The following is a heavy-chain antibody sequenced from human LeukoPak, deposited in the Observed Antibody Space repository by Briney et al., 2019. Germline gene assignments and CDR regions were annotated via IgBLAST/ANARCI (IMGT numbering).Heavy chain of an antibody. D-gene: IGHD6-6*01. CDR1: GFTVSSNY. J-gene: IGHJ4*02. CDR3: ARSVSSSSMNYFDY. Sequence: GGSLRLSCAASGFTVSSNYMSWVRQAPGKGLEWVSVFYSGGSTYYADSVKGRFTIFGDNSNNTLFLQMNSLGAEDTAVYYCARSVSSSSMNYFDYWGQGTLVTVSS. V-gene: IGHV3-66*01. CDR2: FYSGGST.